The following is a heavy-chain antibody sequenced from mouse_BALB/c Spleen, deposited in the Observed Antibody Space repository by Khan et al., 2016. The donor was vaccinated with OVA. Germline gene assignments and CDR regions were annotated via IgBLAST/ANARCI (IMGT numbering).Heavy chain of an antibody. V-gene: IGHV2-6-1*01. D-gene: IGHD2-13*01. CDR3: ARQPYYRENIVDY. CDR1: GFSLTNYG. CDR2: IWSDGST. Sequence: QVQLKQSGPGLVAPSQSLSITCTISGFSLTNYGVHWVRQPPGKGLEWLVVIWSDGSTTYNSALKSRLTVDKDNYKSQVFLKSSSRQADYAAMYFCARQPYYRENIVDYGGHGTSVTVSS. J-gene: IGHJ4*01.